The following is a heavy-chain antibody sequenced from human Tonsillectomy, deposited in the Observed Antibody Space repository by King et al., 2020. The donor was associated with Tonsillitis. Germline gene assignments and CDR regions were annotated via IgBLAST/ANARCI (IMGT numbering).Heavy chain of an antibody. J-gene: IGHJ6*03. CDR1: GYSFTSYW. CDR3: ARRRDGYNRRSGYYYYYMDV. CDR2: IYPGDSDT. V-gene: IGHV5-51*01. D-gene: IGHD5-24*01. Sequence: VQLVESGAEVKKPGESLKISCKGSGYSFTSYWIGWVRQMPGKGLEWMGIIYPGDSDTRYSPSFQGQVTISADKSISTAYLQWSSLKASDTAMYYCARRRDGYNRRSGYYYYYMDVWGKGTTVTVSS.